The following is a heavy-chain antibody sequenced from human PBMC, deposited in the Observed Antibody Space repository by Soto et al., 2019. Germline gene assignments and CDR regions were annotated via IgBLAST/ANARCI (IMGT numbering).Heavy chain of an antibody. D-gene: IGHD6-6*01. CDR1: GFTFSSYG. CDR2: IWYDGSNK. J-gene: IGHJ4*02. CDR3: ARDRFHSSSSKDY. V-gene: IGHV3-33*01. Sequence: GGSLRLSCAASGFTFSSYGMHWVRQAPGKWLEWVAVIWYDGSNKYYADSVKGRFTISRDNSKNTLYLQMNSLIAEDTAVYYCARDRFHSSSSKDYWGQGTLVTVS.